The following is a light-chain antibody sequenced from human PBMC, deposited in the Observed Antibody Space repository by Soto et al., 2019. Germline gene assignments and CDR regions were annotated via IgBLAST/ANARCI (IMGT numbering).Light chain of an antibody. Sequence: PGATATLSCVASQTISSRYLTWYQQKSGQVPRLLIYGAASRATGIPDRFSGSGAGTDVTLTIIRLEPEDVAVYYCHHSGNSHGAFGQGTKVDIK. CDR2: GAA. CDR1: QTISSRY. J-gene: IGKJ1*01. CDR3: HHSGNSHGA. V-gene: IGKV3-20*01.